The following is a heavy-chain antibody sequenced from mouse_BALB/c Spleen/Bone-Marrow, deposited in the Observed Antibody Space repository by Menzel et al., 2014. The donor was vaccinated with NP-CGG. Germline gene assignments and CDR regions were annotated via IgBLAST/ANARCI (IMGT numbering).Heavy chain of an antibody. CDR3: ARCYYGNYFDY. CDR1: GYTFXSYW. Sequence: VQRVESGAELVKPGASVKLSCKASGYTFXSYWMHWVKQRPGQGLEWIGEINPSNGRTNYNEKFKSKATLTVDKSSSTAYMQLSSLTSEDSAVYYCARCYYGNYFDYWGQGTTLTVSS. D-gene: IGHD2-1*01. V-gene: IGHV1S81*02. J-gene: IGHJ2*01. CDR2: INPSNGRT.